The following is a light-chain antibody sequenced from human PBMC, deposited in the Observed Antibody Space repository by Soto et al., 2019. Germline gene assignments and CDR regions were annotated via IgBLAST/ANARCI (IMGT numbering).Light chain of an antibody. J-gene: IGKJ1*01. CDR3: QHYNSYSEV. V-gene: IGKV1-5*03. Sequence: DIQMTQSPSTLSGSVGDRVTITFRASQTISSWLAWYQQKPGKAPKLLIYKASTLKSGVPSRFSGSGSGTEFTLTISSLQPDDFATYYCQHYNSYSEVFGQGTKVDI. CDR1: QTISSW. CDR2: KAS.